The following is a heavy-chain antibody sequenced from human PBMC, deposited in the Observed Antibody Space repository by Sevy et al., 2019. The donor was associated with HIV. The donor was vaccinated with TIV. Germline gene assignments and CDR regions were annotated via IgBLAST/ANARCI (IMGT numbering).Heavy chain of an antibody. CDR3: ARRPPYSSGWFGAFDI. CDR1: GYSFTSYW. D-gene: IGHD6-19*01. V-gene: IGHV5-51*01. J-gene: IGHJ3*02. CDR2: IYPGDSDT. Sequence: GESLKISCKGSGYSFTSYWIGWVRQMPGKGLEWMGIIYPGDSDTRYSPSFQGQVTISVDKSISTAYLQWSSLKASDTAMYYCARRPPYSSGWFGAFDIWGQGTMVTVSS.